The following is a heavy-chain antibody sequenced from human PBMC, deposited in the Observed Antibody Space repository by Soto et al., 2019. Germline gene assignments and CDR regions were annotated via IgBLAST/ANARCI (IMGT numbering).Heavy chain of an antibody. CDR2: SRADNSHP. D-gene: IGHD3-16*01. J-gene: IGHJ3*02. CDR1: GYRFTEFG. CDR3: ARAADRFDFVWGGNDALDI. V-gene: IGHV1-18*01. Sequence: QVQLLQSGPEVKKPGASVKVSCRAFGYRFTEFGISWVRQAPGQGLEWVGWSRADNSHPNYAKSLQGRVNVTTDTSSNTAYMELTSLTSADTAVYYCARAADRFDFVWGGNDALDIWGQGTVVFVSS.